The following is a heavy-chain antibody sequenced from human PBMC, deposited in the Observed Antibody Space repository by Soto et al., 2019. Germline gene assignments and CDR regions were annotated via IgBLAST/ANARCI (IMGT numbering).Heavy chain of an antibody. D-gene: IGHD4-17*01. CDR3: ARELSSAFTGDYAIWFDP. J-gene: IGHJ5*02. Sequence: GASLKVSCKAARGTFSSYAISWVRQAPGQGLEWMGGIIPIFGTANYAQKFQGRVTITADESPSTAYMELSSLRSEDTAVYYCARELSSAFTGDYAIWFDPWGQGTLVTVSS. CDR2: IIPIFGTA. V-gene: IGHV1-69*13. CDR1: RGTFSSYA.